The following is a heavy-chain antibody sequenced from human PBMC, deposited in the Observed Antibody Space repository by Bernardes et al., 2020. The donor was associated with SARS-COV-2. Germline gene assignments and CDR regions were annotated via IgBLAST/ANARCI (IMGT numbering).Heavy chain of an antibody. J-gene: IGHJ4*02. V-gene: IGHV3-23*01. CDR1: GFAFSSNG. CDR3: AKDLFWWSAADF. CDR2: SGGDGGT. Sequence: GGSLRLSCAASGFAFSSNGMSWVRQAPGKGLEWVSSSGGDGGTHYADSVRGRFTISRDSSKNTLFLQMNSLRGEDTAVYYCAKDLFWWSAADFWGQGALVTVSS. D-gene: IGHD2-21*01.